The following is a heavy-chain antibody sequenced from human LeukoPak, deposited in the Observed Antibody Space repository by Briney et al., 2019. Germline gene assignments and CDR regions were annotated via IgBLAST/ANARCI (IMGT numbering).Heavy chain of an antibody. J-gene: IGHJ4*02. D-gene: IGHD3-3*01. V-gene: IGHV4-34*01. CDR1: GFTFSSYS. CDR2: INHSGGT. Sequence: PGGSLRLSCAASGFTFSSYSMSWIRQPPGKGLEWIGEINHSGGTNYNPSLKSRVTISVDTSKNQFSLKLSSVTAADTAVYYCARGSTFGVVDYWGQGTLVTVSS. CDR3: ARGSTFGVVDY.